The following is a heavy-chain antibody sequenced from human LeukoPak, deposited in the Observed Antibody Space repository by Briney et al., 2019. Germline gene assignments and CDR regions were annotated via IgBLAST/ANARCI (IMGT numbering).Heavy chain of an antibody. CDR3: ARSPYYDFWSGYYTGYYYGMDV. J-gene: IGHJ6*02. CDR1: GGSSSGYY. D-gene: IGHD3-3*01. Sequence: SETLSLTCAVYGGSSSGYYWSWIRQPPGKGLEWIGEINHSGSTNYNPSPKSRVTISVDTSKNQFSLKLSSVTAADTAVYYCARSPYYDFWSGYYTGYYYGMDVWGQGTTVTVSS. CDR2: INHSGST. V-gene: IGHV4-34*01.